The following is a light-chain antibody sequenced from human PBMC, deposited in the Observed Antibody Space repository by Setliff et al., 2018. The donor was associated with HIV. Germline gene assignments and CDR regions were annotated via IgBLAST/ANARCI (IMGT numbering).Light chain of an antibody. CDR2: DVT. J-gene: IGLJ1*01. Sequence: QSALTQPRSVSGSPRQSATISCTGTSSDIGAYNYVSWYQQHPDKAPKLIIYDVTKWPSGVPDRFSGSKSGNTASLTISGLQAEDEADYYCCSYAGSYTYVFGTGTKVTVL. CDR1: SSDIGAYNY. CDR3: CSYAGSYTYV. V-gene: IGLV2-11*01.